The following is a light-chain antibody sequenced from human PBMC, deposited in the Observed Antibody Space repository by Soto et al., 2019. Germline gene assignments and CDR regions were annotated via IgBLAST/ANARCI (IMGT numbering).Light chain of an antibody. CDR3: QTWGTGPFV. J-gene: IGLJ1*01. CDR1: SGHISYA. Sequence: QPVLTQSPSASASLGASVKLTCTLSSGHISYAIAWHQQQPEKGPRYLMKLNSDGSHSKGDGIPDRFSGSSSGAERYLTISSLQSEDEADYYCQTWGTGPFVFGTGTKVTVL. CDR2: LNSDGSH. V-gene: IGLV4-69*01.